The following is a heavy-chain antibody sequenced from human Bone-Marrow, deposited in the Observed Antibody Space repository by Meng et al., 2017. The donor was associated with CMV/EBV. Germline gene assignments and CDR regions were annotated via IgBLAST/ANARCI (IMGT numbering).Heavy chain of an antibody. J-gene: IGHJ6*02. V-gene: IGHV1-69*05. CDR2: IIPIFGTA. CDR1: GYSFTDNY. D-gene: IGHD2-2*01. Sequence: SVKVSCKTSGYSFTDNYLLWVRQAPGQGLEWMGGIIPIFGTANYAQKFQGRVTITTDESTSTAYMELSSLRSEDTAVYYCARTVVPAAPLGYGMDVWGQGTTVTVSS. CDR3: ARTVVPAAPLGYGMDV.